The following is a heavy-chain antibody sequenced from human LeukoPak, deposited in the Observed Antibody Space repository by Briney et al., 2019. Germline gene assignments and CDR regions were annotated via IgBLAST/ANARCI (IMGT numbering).Heavy chain of an antibody. Sequence: PSETLSLTCTVSGGSISSGSYYWSWLRQPAGKGLEWIGRIYTSGSTNYNPSLKSRVTISVDTSKNQFSLKLSSVTAADTAVYYCARESPEADAFDIWGQGTMVTVSS. J-gene: IGHJ3*02. CDR3: ARESPEADAFDI. CDR2: IYTSGST. V-gene: IGHV4-61*02. D-gene: IGHD1-14*01. CDR1: GGSISSGSYY.